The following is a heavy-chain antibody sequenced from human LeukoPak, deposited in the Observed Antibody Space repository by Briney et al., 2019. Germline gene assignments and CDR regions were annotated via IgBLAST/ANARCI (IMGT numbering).Heavy chain of an antibody. CDR1: GYSISSGYY. D-gene: IGHD3-16*01. J-gene: IGHJ5*02. CDR3: ARADRYDYVWGSSGWFDP. V-gene: IGHV4-38-2*02. Sequence: KPSETLSLTCTVSGYSISSGYYGGWTRQPPGKGLERIRRIYHSGTTYYSPYLKRRVAISVDTSKNQFPLKLSSVTAADTAVYYCARADRYDYVWGSSGWFDPWGQGTLVTVSS. CDR2: IYHSGTT.